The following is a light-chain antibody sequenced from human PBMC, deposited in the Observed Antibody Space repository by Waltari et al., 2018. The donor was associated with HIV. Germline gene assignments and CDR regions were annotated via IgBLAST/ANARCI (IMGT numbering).Light chain of an antibody. V-gene: IGKV2-28*01. CDR3: IQALKHPRT. Sequence: DIVMTQSPLSLPVTPGEPASISCRSSQSLRDSNGYNYLDWYLQKPGQSPQLLIYLGSNRASGVPYSFSGSGSGTDCTLKISRVEAEDVGVYYCIQALKHPRTFGQGTKVEIK. CDR2: LGS. J-gene: IGKJ1*01. CDR1: QSLRDSNGYNY.